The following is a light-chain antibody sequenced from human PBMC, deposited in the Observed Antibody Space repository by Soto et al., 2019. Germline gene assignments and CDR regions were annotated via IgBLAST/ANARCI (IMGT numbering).Light chain of an antibody. J-gene: IGKJ4*01. V-gene: IGKV3-11*01. CDR3: QQRSNWLPRT. Sequence: EIVLTQSPSTLSLSPGERATLSCRASQSVSSYLAWYQQKPGKAPRLLIYDASNLATGIPARFSGSGSGTDFTLTISSLEPEDFAVYYCQQRSNWLPRTFGGGTKVEIK. CDR2: DAS. CDR1: QSVSSY.